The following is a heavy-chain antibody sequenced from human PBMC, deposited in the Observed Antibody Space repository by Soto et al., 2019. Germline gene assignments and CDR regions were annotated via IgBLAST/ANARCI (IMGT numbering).Heavy chain of an antibody. CDR3: ARGRLYYGSGRSSDYGMDV. CDR1: GGTFSSYA. J-gene: IGHJ6*02. CDR2: IIPIFGTA. V-gene: IGHV1-69*13. Sequence: SVKVSCKASGGTFSSYAISWVRQAPGQGLEWMGGIIPIFGTANYAQKFQGRVTITADESTSTAYMELSSLRSEDTAVYYCARGRLYYGSGRSSDYGMDVWGQGTTVTVSS. D-gene: IGHD3-10*01.